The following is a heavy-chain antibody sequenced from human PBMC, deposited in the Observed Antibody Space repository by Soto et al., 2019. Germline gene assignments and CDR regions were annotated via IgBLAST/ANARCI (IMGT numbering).Heavy chain of an antibody. D-gene: IGHD3-3*01. CDR1: GFTFSSYW. CDR2: IKQDGSEK. J-gene: IGHJ6*03. V-gene: IGHV3-7*01. Sequence: EVQLVESGGGLVQPGGSLRLSCAASGFTFSSYWMSWVRQAPGKGLEWVANIKQDGSEKYYVDSVKGRFTISRDNAKNSLYLQMNSLRAEDTAVYYCARYDFRSGYYYYYYMDVWGKGTTVTVSS. CDR3: ARYDFRSGYYYYYYMDV.